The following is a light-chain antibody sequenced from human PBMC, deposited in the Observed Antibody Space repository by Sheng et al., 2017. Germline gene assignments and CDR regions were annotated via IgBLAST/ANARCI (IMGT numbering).Light chain of an antibody. CDR3: KQLNSYPLA. Sequence: IQLTQSPSSLSASVGDRVTITCRASQGISSYLAWYQQKPGEAPKLLIYAASTLQSGVPSRFSGSGSGTDFTLTISSLQPEDFATYYCKQLNSYPLAFGQGTKVEIK. J-gene: IGKJ1*01. CDR1: QGISSY. V-gene: IGKV1-9*01. CDR2: AAS.